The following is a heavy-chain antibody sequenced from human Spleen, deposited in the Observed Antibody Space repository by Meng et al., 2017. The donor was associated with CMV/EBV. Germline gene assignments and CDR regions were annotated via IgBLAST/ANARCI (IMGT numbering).Heavy chain of an antibody. V-gene: IGHV3-9*03. J-gene: IGHJ5*02. CDR1: GFPFNDFA. CDR2: ISWNTGII. D-gene: IGHD6-13*01. Sequence: GGSLRLSCETSGFPFNDFAMHWVRQAPGKGLEWVSGISWNTGIIGYADSVKGRFTVSRDNAKNSLYLEMDSLRNDDMGVYYCARVGVSPPDWFDPWGQGTLVTSPQ. CDR3: ARVGVSPPDWFDP.